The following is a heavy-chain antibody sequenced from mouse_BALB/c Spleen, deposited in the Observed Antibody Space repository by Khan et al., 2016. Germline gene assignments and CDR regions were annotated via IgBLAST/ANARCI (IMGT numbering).Heavy chain of an antibody. V-gene: IGHV1-9*01. CDR3: ARRVTIITTGVAY. J-gene: IGHJ3*01. D-gene: IGHD2-4*01. Sequence: QVQLQQSGAEPMKPGASVKISCKATGYTFSSYWIEWVKQRPGHGLEWIGEILPGSGSTNYNEKFKGKATFTADTSSNTAYMQLSSLTSEDSAVYYCARRVTIITTGVAYWGQGTLVTVSA. CDR1: GYTFSSYW. CDR2: ILPGSGST.